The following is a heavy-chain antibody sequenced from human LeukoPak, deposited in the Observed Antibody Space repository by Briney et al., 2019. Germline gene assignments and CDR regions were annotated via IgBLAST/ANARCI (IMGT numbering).Heavy chain of an antibody. CDR3: AKDYDYVWGSYRATPFDY. J-gene: IGHJ4*02. V-gene: IGHV3-30*18. Sequence: GRSLRLSCAASGFTFSSYGMHWVRQAPGKGLEGVAVISYDGSNKYYADSVKGRFTISRDNSKNTLCLQMNSLRAEDTAVYYCAKDYDYVWGSYRATPFDYWGQGTLVTVSS. CDR2: ISYDGSNK. D-gene: IGHD3-16*02. CDR1: GFTFSSYG.